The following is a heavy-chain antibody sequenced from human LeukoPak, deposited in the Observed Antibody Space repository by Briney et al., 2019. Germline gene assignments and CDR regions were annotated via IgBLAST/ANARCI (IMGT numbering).Heavy chain of an antibody. V-gene: IGHV4-59*01. Sequence: PSETLSLTRTVSGGSISSSNWSWIRQPPGKGLEWMGYIYYSGSTNYNPSLRSRVTISVDTSKNQFSLKLSSVTAADTAVYYCARDLGDGYNYGAFDIWGQGTMVTVSS. CDR2: IYYSGST. J-gene: IGHJ3*02. D-gene: IGHD5-24*01. CDR3: ARDLGDGYNYGAFDI. CDR1: GGSISSSN.